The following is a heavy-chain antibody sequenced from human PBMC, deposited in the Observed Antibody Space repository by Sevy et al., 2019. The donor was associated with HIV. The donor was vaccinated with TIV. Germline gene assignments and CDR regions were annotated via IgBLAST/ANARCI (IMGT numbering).Heavy chain of an antibody. V-gene: IGHV1-2*02. CDR3: ARVWNSDYYDSSGPNWFDT. D-gene: IGHD3-22*01. CDR1: GYTFTGYS. Sequence: ASVKVSCEASGYTFTGYSMHWVRQAPGQGLEWMGWINPNSGGTNYAQKFQGRVTMTRDTSINTAYMDMRNLRVDDTAVYFCARVWNSDYYDSSGPNWFDTWGQGTLVTVSS. J-gene: IGHJ5*02. CDR2: INPNSGGT.